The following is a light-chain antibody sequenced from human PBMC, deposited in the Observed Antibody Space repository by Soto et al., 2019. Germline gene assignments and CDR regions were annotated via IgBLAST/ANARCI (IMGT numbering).Light chain of an antibody. CDR3: QQRSSWPLT. V-gene: IGKV3-11*01. Sequence: EIVLTQSPATLSLSPGERATLSCRASQSVSSYLAWYQQKPGQAPRLLIYDASNTATGIPARFIGSGSGTDFTLPISSLEPEDFAVYYCQQRSSWPLTFGGGTKVEIK. CDR1: QSVSSY. J-gene: IGKJ4*01. CDR2: DAS.